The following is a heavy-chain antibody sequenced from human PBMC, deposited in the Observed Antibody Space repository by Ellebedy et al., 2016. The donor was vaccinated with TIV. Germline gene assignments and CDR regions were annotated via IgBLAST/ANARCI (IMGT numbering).Heavy chain of an antibody. D-gene: IGHD1-26*01. J-gene: IGHJ4*02. CDR2: ISGDSGTI. V-gene: IGHV3-48*02. CDR3: ARGYLENSFDY. CDR1: GFVFNNYS. Sequence: GGSLRLSXAASGFVFNNYSMDWVRQAPGKGLEWVSFISGDSGTIYYADSVQGRFTISRDNAKNSLYLQMNNLRDEDTAVYYCARGYLENSFDYWGQGTLITVSS.